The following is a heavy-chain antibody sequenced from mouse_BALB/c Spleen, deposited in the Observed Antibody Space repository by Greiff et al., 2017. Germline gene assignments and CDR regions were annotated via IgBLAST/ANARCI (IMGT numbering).Heavy chain of an antibody. CDR3: ARGTTMITNWYFDV. CDR2: ISYDGSN. J-gene: IGHJ1*01. Sequence: EVKLVESGPGLVKPSQSLSLTCSVTGYSITSGYYWNWIRQFPGNKLEWMGYISYDGSNNYNPSLKNRISITRDTSKNQFFLQLNSVTTEDTATYYCARGTTMITNWYFDVWGAGTTVTVSS. D-gene: IGHD2-4*01. CDR1: GYSITSGYY. V-gene: IGHV3-6*02.